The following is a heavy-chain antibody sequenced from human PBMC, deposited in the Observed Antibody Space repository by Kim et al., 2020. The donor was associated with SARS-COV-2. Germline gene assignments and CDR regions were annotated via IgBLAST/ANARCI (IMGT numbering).Heavy chain of an antibody. CDR3: AKDPQYYDFWSGYSTYFDY. CDR2: ISYDGSNK. D-gene: IGHD3-3*01. Sequence: GGSLRLSCAASGFTFSSYGMHWVRQAPGKGLEWVAVISYDGSNKYYADSVKGRFTISRDNSKNTLYLQMNSLRAEDTAVYYCAKDPQYYDFWSGYSTYFDYWGQGTLVTVSS. J-gene: IGHJ4*02. CDR1: GFTFSSYG. V-gene: IGHV3-30*18.